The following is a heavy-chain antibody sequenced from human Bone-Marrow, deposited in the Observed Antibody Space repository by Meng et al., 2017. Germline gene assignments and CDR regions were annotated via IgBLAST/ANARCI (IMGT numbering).Heavy chain of an antibody. CDR2: IYYSGST. V-gene: IGHV4-31*01. D-gene: IGHD1-26*01. CDR3: ARVGYSGSRVTSYYFDY. J-gene: IGHJ4*02. CDR1: GGSISSGGYY. Sequence: QGQLQESGPGLVKPSPTLSLTCTVSGGSISSGGYYWSWIRQHPGKGLEWIGYIYYSGSTYYNPSLKSLVTISVDTSKNQFSLKLSSVTAADTAVYYCARVGYSGSRVTSYYFDYWGQGTLVTVSS.